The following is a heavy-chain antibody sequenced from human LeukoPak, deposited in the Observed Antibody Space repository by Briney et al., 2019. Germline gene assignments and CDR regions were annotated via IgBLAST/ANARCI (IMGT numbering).Heavy chain of an antibody. D-gene: IGHD4-11*01. V-gene: IGHV4-59*12. Sequence: SETLSLTCTVSGGSISSYYWSWIRQPPGKGLEWIGYIYYSGSTNYNPSLKSRVTISVDKSKNQFSLKLSSVTAADTAVYYCVRVRYSNNWFDPWGQGTLVTVSS. CDR3: VRVRYSNNWFDP. CDR1: GGSISSYY. J-gene: IGHJ5*02. CDR2: IYYSGST.